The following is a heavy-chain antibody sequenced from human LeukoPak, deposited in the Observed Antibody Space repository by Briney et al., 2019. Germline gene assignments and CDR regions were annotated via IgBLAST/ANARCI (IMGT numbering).Heavy chain of an antibody. Sequence: GGSLRLSCAASGLTFSNYGMSWVRQAPGKGLEWVSAISGSGGNTYYADSVKGRFTISRDNSKNTLYLQMKSLRAEDTAVYYCAKDDGGSYYIYYYYMDVWGKGTTVTISS. D-gene: IGHD1-26*01. CDR1: GLTFSNYG. J-gene: IGHJ6*03. CDR3: AKDDGGSYYIYYYYMDV. CDR2: ISGSGGNT. V-gene: IGHV3-23*01.